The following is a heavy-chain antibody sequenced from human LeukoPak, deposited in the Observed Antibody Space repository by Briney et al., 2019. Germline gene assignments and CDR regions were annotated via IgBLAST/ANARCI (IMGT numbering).Heavy chain of an antibody. V-gene: IGHV1-2*02. CDR1: GYTFTGYY. CDR2: INPNSGGT. D-gene: IGHD3-22*01. J-gene: IGHJ4*02. Sequence: GASVKVSCKASGYTFTGYYMHWVRQAPGQGLEWMGWINPNSGGTNYAQKFQGRVTMTRDTSISTAYMELSRLRSDDTAVYYCARARHYYDSSGFFHFDYWGQGTLVTVSS. CDR3: ARARHYYDSSGFFHFDY.